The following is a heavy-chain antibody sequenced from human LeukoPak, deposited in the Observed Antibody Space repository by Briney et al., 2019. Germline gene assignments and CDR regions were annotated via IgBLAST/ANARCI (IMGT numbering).Heavy chain of an antibody. D-gene: IGHD6-13*01. CDR3: AREGIAALGEH. J-gene: IGHJ1*01. CDR2: ISSSSSNI. CDR1: GFTFSSYS. V-gene: IGHV3-21*01. Sequence: GGSLRLSCAASGFTFSSYSMNWVRQAPGKGLEWVSSISSSSSNIYYADSVKGRFTISRDNAKNSLYLQMNNLRVEDTAVYYCAREGIAALGEHWGRGTLVTVSS.